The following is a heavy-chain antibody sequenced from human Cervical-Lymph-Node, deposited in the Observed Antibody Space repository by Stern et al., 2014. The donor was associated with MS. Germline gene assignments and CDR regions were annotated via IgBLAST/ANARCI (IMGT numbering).Heavy chain of an antibody. CDR3: ARGDSSTWRGYGMDV. CDR2: FSSYAGIT. J-gene: IGHJ6*02. V-gene: IGHV1-18*01. CDR1: GNALTSFG. D-gene: IGHD6-13*01. Sequence: QVQLVQSGPEVKKPGASVKVSCKTSGNALTSFGIIWVRQAPGQGPDWMGWFSSYAGITSYAPRFQCRVTFTADSSTRTAYMALRSLTSDDTAIYYCARGDSSTWRGYGMDVWGQGTTVIVSS.